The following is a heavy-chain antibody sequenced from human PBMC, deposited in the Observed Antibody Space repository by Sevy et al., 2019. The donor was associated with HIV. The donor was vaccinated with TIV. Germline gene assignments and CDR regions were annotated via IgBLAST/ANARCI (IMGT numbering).Heavy chain of an antibody. CDR3: ARGTSIAARPNYYYYGMDX. CDR1: GGTFSSYA. CDR2: IIPIFGTA. J-gene: IGHJ6*02. D-gene: IGHD6-6*01. Sequence: ASVKVSCKASGGTFSSYAISWVRQAPGQGLEWMGGIIPIFGTANYAQKFQGRVTITADESTSTAYMELSSLRSEDTAVYYCARGTSIAARPNYYYYGMDXWGQGTTVTVSS. V-gene: IGHV1-69*13.